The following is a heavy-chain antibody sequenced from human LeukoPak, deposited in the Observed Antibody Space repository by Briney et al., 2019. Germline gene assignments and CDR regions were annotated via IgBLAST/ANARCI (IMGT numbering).Heavy chain of an antibody. Sequence: PGGSLRLSCAASGFTFSAYSMNWVRQAPGKGLEWLSYISSSSTTISYADSVKGRFTVSRDNAMNSLYLEMNSLRAEDTAVYYCVREQQLPRGKGDPFDYWGQGTLVTVSS. CDR2: ISSSSTTI. CDR3: VREQQLPRGKGDPFDY. J-gene: IGHJ4*02. V-gene: IGHV3-48*01. D-gene: IGHD6-13*01. CDR1: GFTFSAYS.